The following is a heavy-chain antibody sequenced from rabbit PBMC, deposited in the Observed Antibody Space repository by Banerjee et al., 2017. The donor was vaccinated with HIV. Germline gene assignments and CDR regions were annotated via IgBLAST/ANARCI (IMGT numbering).Heavy chain of an antibody. V-gene: IGHV1S39*01. CDR2: IDPIFGSA. CDR1: GFDFSTYG. J-gene: IGHJ4*01. CDR3: ARDLAGVIGWNFGL. Sequence: QEQLVESGGGLVQPGGSLTLSCKASGFDFSTYGVSWVRQAPGKGLEWIGYIDPIFGSAYYASWVNGRFTISKTSSTTVTLQMTSLTAADTATYFCARDLAGVIGWNFGLWGQGTLVTVS. D-gene: IGHD4-1*01.